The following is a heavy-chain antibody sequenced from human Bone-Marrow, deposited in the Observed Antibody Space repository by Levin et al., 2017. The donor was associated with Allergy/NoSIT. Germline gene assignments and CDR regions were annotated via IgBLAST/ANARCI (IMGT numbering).Heavy chain of an antibody. V-gene: IGHV3-23*01. CDR1: GFTFSSYA. CDR3: ATAGPMTTVTRGYFDL. CDR2: ISGSGGST. Sequence: SCAASGFTFSSYAMSWVRQAPGKGLEWVSAISGSGGSTYYADSVKGRFTISRDNSKNTLYLQMNSLRAEDTAVYYWATAGPMTTVTRGYFDLWGRGTLVTVSS. J-gene: IGHJ2*01. D-gene: IGHD4-17*01.